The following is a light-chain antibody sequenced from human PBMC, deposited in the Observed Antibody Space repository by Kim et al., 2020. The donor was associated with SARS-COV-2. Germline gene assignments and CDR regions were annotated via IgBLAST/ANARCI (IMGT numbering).Light chain of an antibody. CDR2: YQSDSDK. Sequence: LTCTLRSGINVNSYRIYWYQQKPGSPPQYLLGYQSDSDKQQGSGVPSRFSGSNDASANAGILLMSGLQSEDEADYYCMIWHSSAYVFGTGTKVTVL. J-gene: IGLJ1*01. CDR1: SGINVNSYR. V-gene: IGLV5-45*01. CDR3: MIWHSSAYV.